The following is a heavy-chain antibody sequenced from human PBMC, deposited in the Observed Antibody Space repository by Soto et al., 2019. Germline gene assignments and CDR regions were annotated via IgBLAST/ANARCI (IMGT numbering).Heavy chain of an antibody. D-gene: IGHD2-15*01. V-gene: IGHV3-7*01. CDR2: INQDRSER. CDR1: GFTFSAYW. CDR3: ARPGRECSGATCSSWFDF. J-gene: IGHJ4*02. Sequence: EVQLVESGGGLVQPGGSLRLSCAASGFTFSAYWMSWVRQAPGKGLEWVAHINQDRSERYYVASVKGRFTISRDNAPTSVCRQMPSVAADDTAVYYWARPGRECSGATCSSWFDFWGQGALVTVSS.